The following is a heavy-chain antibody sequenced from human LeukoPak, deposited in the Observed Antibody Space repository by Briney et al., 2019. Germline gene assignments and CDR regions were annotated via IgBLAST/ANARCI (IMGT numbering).Heavy chain of an antibody. J-gene: IGHJ6*02. V-gene: IGHV4-31*03. Sequence: SETLSLTCTVSGGSISSGGYYWSWIRQHPGKGLEWIGYIYYSGSTYYNPSLKSRVTISVDTSKNQFSLKLSSVTAADTAVYYCARADIVVVPAARYHYYYYGMDVWGQGTTVTVSS. CDR1: GGSISSGGYY. D-gene: IGHD2-2*01. CDR2: IYYSGST. CDR3: ARADIVVVPAARYHYYYYGMDV.